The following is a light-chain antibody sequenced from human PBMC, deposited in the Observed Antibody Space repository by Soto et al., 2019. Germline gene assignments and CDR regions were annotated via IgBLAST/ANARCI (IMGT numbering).Light chain of an antibody. Sequence: EIVLTQSPATLSLSPGERATLSCRASQSVSSYLAWYQQKPGQAPRLLIYDTSNRATGIPARFSGSGSVTDFTLTISSLEPEDFAVYYCQKRSNWLLTFGGGTKVEIK. CDR2: DTS. J-gene: IGKJ4*01. V-gene: IGKV3-11*01. CDR1: QSVSSY. CDR3: QKRSNWLLT.